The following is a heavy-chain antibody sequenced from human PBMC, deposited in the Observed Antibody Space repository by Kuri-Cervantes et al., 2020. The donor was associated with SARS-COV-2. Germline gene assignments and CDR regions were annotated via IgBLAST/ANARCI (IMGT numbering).Heavy chain of an antibody. CDR3: ARVEGPTYYYYMDV. CDR1: GFTVSSNY. CDR2: IYSGGST. V-gene: IGHV3-66*02. Sequence: ETLSLTCAASGFTVSSNYMSWVRQAPGKGLEWVSVIYSGGSTYYADSVKGRFTISRDNSKTTLYLQMNSLRAEDTAVYYCARVEGPTYYYYMDVWGKGTTVTVSS. J-gene: IGHJ6*03.